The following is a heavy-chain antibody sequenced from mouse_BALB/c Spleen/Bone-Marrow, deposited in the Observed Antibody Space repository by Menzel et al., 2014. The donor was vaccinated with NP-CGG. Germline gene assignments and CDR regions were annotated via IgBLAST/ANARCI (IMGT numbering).Heavy chain of an antibody. Sequence: EVRLMESGPGLVKPSQSPSLTRTATGYSITSDYAWNWIRQFPGNKLEWMGYISYSGSTSYNPPLKSRISITRDTSRNQFFLQLNSVTTEDTATYYCARGLRWFAYWGQGTLVTVSA. CDR1: GYSITSDYA. V-gene: IGHV3-2*02. CDR3: ARGLRWFAY. J-gene: IGHJ3*01. D-gene: IGHD2-2*01. CDR2: ISYSGST.